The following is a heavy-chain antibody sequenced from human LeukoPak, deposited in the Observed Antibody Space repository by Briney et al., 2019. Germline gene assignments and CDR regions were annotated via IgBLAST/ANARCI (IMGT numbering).Heavy chain of an antibody. Sequence: PGGSLRLSCAASGFTFSSYWMSWVRQAPGKGLECVAKIKQDGSEKYYVDSVKGRFTISRDNAKNSLYLQMNSLRAEDTAVYYCARVLLWFGDPRDAFDIWGQGTMVTVSS. J-gene: IGHJ3*02. CDR2: IKQDGSEK. CDR3: ARVLLWFGDPRDAFDI. V-gene: IGHV3-7*01. CDR1: GFTFSSYW. D-gene: IGHD3-10*01.